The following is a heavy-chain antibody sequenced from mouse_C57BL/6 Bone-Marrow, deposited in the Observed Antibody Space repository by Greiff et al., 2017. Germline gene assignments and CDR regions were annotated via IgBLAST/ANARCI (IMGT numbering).Heavy chain of an antibody. CDR1: GFTFSDYY. J-gene: IGHJ4*01. CDR3: ARGDDGYFYAMDY. CDR2: INYDGSST. Sequence: EVKLVESEGGLVQPGSSMKLSCTASGFTFSDYYMAWVRQVPEKGLEWVANINYDGSSTYYLDSLKSRFIISRDNAKGILYLQMSSLKSEDTATYYCARGDDGYFYAMDYWGQGTSVTVSS. V-gene: IGHV5-16*01. D-gene: IGHD2-3*01.